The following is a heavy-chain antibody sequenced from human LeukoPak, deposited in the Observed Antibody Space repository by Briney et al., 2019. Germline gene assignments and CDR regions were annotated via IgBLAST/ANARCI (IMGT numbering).Heavy chain of an antibody. J-gene: IGHJ5*02. CDR2: IYYSGST. D-gene: IGHD3-9*01. V-gene: IGHV4-59*13. Sequence: SETLSLTCTVSGGSISSYYWSWIRQPPGKGLEWIGYIYYSGSTNYNPSLKSRVTISVDTSKNQFSLKLSSVTAADTAVYYCARGDAYDILTGSTLFDPWGQGTLVTVSS. CDR1: GGSISSYY. CDR3: ARGDAYDILTGSTLFDP.